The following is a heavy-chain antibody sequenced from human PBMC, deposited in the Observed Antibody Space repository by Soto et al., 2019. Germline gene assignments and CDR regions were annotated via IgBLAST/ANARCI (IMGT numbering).Heavy chain of an antibody. CDR2: ISSDGDTI. J-gene: IGHJ6*02. CDR1: GFTFHEYA. Sequence: EVQLIESGGGWVQPGTSLRVSCAASGFTFHEYAMQWVRQAPGKGLEWVSGISSDGDTIAYADSVQGRFTVFRDNAKNSLYLQMNILRAEDTALYYCTKGGYDLIYYFGMDVWGQGTTVTVSS. V-gene: IGHV3-9*01. CDR3: TKGGYDLIYYFGMDV. D-gene: IGHD5-12*01.